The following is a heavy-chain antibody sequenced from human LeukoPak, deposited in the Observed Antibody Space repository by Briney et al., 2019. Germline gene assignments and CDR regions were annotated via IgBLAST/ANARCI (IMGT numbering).Heavy chain of an antibody. D-gene: IGHD3-10*01. CDR2: ISWNSGRI. CDR1: GLTFADYA. Sequence: PGRSLSLSCAASGLTFADYAMHWVREAPGEGLGWGSGISWNSGRIGYADSVKGRFTISRDNAKNSLYLQMNSLRAEDTALYYCAKARGVRGYFDYWGQGTLVTVSS. V-gene: IGHV3-9*01. CDR3: AKARGVRGYFDY. J-gene: IGHJ4*02.